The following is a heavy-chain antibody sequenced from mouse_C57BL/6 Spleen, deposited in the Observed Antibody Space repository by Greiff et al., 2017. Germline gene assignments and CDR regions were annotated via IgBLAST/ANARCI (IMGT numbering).Heavy chain of an antibody. Sequence: QVQLQQPGAELVRPGSSVKLSCKASGYTFTSYWMHWVKQRPIQGLEWIGNIDPSDSETHYNQKFKGKATLTVDKSSSTAYMQLSSLTSEDSAVYYWARGTTVGPFDYWGQGTTLTVSS. CDR2: IDPSDSET. CDR3: ARGTTVGPFDY. CDR1: GYTFTSYW. V-gene: IGHV1-52*01. D-gene: IGHD1-1*01. J-gene: IGHJ2*01.